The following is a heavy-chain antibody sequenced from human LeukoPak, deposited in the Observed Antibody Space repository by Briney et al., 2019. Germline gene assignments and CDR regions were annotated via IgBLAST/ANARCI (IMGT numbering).Heavy chain of an antibody. CDR3: ARSVLGYRPQSRSDREYYFDY. CDR1: GGTFSSYA. Sequence: GASVKVSCKPSGGTFSSYAISWVRQAPGQGLEWMGRIIPTLGIANYAQKFQGRVTITADKSTSTAYMELSSLRSEDTAVYYCARSVLGYRPQSRSDREYYFDYWGQGTLVTVSS. CDR2: IIPTLGIA. V-gene: IGHV1-69*04. J-gene: IGHJ4*02. D-gene: IGHD3-16*02.